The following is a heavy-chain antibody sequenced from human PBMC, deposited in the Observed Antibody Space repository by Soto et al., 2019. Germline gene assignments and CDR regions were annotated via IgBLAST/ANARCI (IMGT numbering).Heavy chain of an antibody. CDR2: IIPIFGTA. J-gene: IGHJ6*02. V-gene: IGHV1-69*13. D-gene: IGHD3-3*01. CDR3: ARGSFDFWSGYNQYYYYGMDV. Sequence: ASVKVSCKASGGTFSSYAISWVRQAPGRGLEWMGGIIPIFGTANYAQKFQGRVTITADESTGTAYMELSSLRSEDTAVYYCARGSFDFWSGYNQYYYYGMDVWGQGTTVTVSS. CDR1: GGTFSSYA.